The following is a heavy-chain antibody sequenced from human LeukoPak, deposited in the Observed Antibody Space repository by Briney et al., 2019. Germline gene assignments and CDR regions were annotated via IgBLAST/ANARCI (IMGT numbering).Heavy chain of an antibody. V-gene: IGHV1-69*05. CDR1: GGTFSSYA. J-gene: IGHJ3*02. D-gene: IGHD5-18*01. CDR2: IIPVFGTA. CDR3: ARNGGYCYGSSLTRGAFDI. Sequence: GASVKVSCKASGGTFSSYAISWVRQAPGQGLEWMGRIIPVFGTANYAQKFQGRVTITTDESTSTAYMELSSLRSEDTAVYYCARNGGYCYGSSLTRGAFDIWGQGTMVTVSS.